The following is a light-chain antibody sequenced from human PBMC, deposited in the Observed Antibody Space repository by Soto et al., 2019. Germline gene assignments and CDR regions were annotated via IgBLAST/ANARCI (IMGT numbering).Light chain of an antibody. Sequence: DIQLTQSPSFLSASVGDRVTITCRASQGINSYLVWYQQQPGKAPKLLIYAASTLQSGVPSRFSGSGSGTEFTLTISSLQREDFATYYCQQLNNYPLTFGGGTKVEIK. V-gene: IGKV1-9*01. CDR2: AAS. J-gene: IGKJ4*01. CDR3: QQLNNYPLT. CDR1: QGINSY.